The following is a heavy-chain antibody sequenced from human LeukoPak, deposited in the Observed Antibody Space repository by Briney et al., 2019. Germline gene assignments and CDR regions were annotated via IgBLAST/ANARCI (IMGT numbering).Heavy chain of an antibody. Sequence: GGSLRLSCAASGFTFSTYSMNWVRQAPGKGLEWVSSISSSSTYIYYADSVKGRFTISRDNAKNSLYLQMSSLRAEDTAVYYCARDRPGGDYSSDYWGLGTLVTVSS. V-gene: IGHV3-21*01. CDR3: ARDRPGGDYSSDY. CDR1: GFTFSTYS. D-gene: IGHD2-21*02. J-gene: IGHJ4*02. CDR2: ISSSSTYI.